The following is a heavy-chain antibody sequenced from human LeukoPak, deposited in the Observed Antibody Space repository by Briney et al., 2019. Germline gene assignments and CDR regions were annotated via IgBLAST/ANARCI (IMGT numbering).Heavy chain of an antibody. CDR3: ARASYDILTGLGAHDAFDI. J-gene: IGHJ3*02. Sequence: PGGSLRLSCAASGYTFTSYGISWERQAPGQGLEWMGWINAYNGNTNYAQKLQGRVTMTTDTSTSTAYMELRSLRSDDTAVYYCARASYDILTGLGAHDAFDIWGQGTMVTVSS. V-gene: IGHV1-18*01. D-gene: IGHD3-9*01. CDR2: INAYNGNT. CDR1: GYTFTSYG.